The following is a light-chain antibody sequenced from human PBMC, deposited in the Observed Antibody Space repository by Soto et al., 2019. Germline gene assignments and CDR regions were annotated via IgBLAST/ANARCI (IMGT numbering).Light chain of an antibody. J-gene: IGKJ1*01. CDR1: QTISSW. CDR2: KAS. CDR3: QHHCRYSGA. V-gene: IGKV1-5*03. Sequence: MQIAQSPSTLSGSVGDRVTITCRASQTISSWLAWYQQKPGKAPKLLIYKASTLKSGVPSRFSGSGSGTEFTLTISCLHPDCFALSYYQHHCRYSGAFGRGTKVDIK.